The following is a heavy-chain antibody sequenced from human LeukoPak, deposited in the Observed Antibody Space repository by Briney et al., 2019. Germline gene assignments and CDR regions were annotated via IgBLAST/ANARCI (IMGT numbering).Heavy chain of an antibody. V-gene: IGHV3-7*01. J-gene: IGHJ4*02. D-gene: IGHD2-15*01. CDR1: GIIVSRYW. CDR3: ARDLGVCSGGTCYPVYDY. Sequence: GVSLRLSCAASGIIVSRYWMTWVRQAPGKGLEWVADIKEDGSEKHYVDSVKGRFTISRDNAENSLYLQMNSLRAEDTAIYYCARDLGVCSGGTCYPVYDYWGQGIPVTVSS. CDR2: IKEDGSEK.